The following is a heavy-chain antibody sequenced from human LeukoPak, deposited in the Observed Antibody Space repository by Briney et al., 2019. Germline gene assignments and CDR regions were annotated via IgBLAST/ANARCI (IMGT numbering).Heavy chain of an antibody. CDR2: IYTSGST. J-gene: IGHJ4*02. D-gene: IGHD3-10*01. Sequence: KPSETLSLTCAVSGVSISSYFWSWVRQPAGKGLEWVARIYTSGSTAYNPPLNSRVTMAVDTSKNQFSLKLTYVTAADTAVYYCATGEDYYDSGTYSGHWGQGTLATVSS. V-gene: IGHV4-59*10. CDR1: GVSISSYF. CDR3: ATGEDYYDSGTYSGH.